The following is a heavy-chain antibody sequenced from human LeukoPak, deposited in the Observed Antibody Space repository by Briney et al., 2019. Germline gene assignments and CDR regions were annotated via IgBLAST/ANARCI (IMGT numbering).Heavy chain of an antibody. CDR3: ARDKTALGDNWFDP. J-gene: IGHJ5*02. V-gene: IGHV3-7*01. CDR1: GFTFSSYW. Sequence: GGSLRLSCAASGFTFSSYWMSWVRQAPGKGLEWVANIKQDGSEKYYVDSVKGRFTISRDNAKNSLYLQMNSLRAEDTAVYYCARDKTALGDNWFDPWGQGTLVTVSS. CDR2: IKQDGSEK. D-gene: IGHD6-25*01.